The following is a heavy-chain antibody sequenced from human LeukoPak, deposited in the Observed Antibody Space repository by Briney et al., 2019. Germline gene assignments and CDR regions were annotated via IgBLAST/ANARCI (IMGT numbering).Heavy chain of an antibody. CDR1: GFTLSSYS. CDR3: ARDDGGLFDY. D-gene: IGHD4-23*01. J-gene: IGHJ4*02. CDR2: ISSSSSYI. V-gene: IGHV3-21*01. Sequence: GGSLRLSRAASGFTLSSYSMNCVRQAPGKGLEWVSSISSSSSYIYYADSVKGRFTISRDNAKNSLYLQMNGLRAEDTAVYYCARDDGGLFDYWGQGTLVTVSS.